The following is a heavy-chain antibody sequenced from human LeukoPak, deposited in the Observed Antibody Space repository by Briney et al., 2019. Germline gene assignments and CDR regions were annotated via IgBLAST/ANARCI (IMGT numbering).Heavy chain of an antibody. D-gene: IGHD2-2*01. CDR3: ARPYCSSTSCYGAGDYYYYYMDV. CDR2: IYYSGST. CDR1: GGSISSYY. V-gene: IGHV4-59*01. Sequence: PSETLSLTCTVSGGSISSYYWSWIRQPPGKGLEWIGYIYYSGSTNYNPSLKSRVTISVDTSKNQFSLKLSSVTAADTAVYYCARPYCSSTSCYGAGDYYYYYMDVWGKGTTVTVSS. J-gene: IGHJ6*03.